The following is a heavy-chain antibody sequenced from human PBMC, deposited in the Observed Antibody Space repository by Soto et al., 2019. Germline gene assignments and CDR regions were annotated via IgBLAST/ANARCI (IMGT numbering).Heavy chain of an antibody. D-gene: IGHD3-22*01. Sequence: QITLKESGPTLVKPTQTLTLTCTFSGFSLSTSGVGVGWIRQPPGKALEWLALIYWDDDKRYSPSLKSRLTITKNTTKSQVVLTTTNMDPVDTATYYCKHSAGYYYERSGYYSDAFDIWGQGTMVTVAS. CDR2: IYWDDDK. V-gene: IGHV2-5*02. J-gene: IGHJ3*02. CDR3: KHSAGYYYERSGYYSDAFDI. CDR1: GFSLSTSGVG.